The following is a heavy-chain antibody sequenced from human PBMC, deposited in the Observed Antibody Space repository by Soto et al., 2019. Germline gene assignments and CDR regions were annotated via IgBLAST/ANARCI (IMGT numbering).Heavy chain of an antibody. CDR3: ARDKPSLDGMDA. D-gene: IGHD2-2*01. V-gene: IGHV4-30-4*01. J-gene: IGHJ6*02. CDR1: GDSISSGRYY. CDR2: IYYTGST. Sequence: SETLSLTCAVSGDSISSGRYYWSWVRQPPGKGLEWIGHIYYTGSTYYNPSLKSRLTISVDTSKDHFSLKLASVTAADTAIYYCARDKPSLDGMDAWGQGTTVTVSS.